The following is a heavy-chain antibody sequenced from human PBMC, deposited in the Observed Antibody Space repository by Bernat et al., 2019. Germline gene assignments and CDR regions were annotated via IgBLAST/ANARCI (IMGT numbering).Heavy chain of an antibody. D-gene: IGHD4-17*01. CDR3: ARGGPYGDYAQNI. CDR2: ISSSSYI. Sequence: VQLVESGGGVVQPGRSLRLSCAASGFTFSSYSMNWVRQAPGKGLEWVSSISSSSYIYYADSVKGRFTISRDNAKNSLYLQMNSLRAEDTAVYYCARGGPYGDYAQNIWGQGTMVTVSS. J-gene: IGHJ3*02. V-gene: IGHV3-21*01. CDR1: GFTFSSYS.